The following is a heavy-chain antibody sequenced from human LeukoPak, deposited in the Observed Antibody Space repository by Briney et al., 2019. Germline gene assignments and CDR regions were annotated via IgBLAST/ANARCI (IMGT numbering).Heavy chain of an antibody. CDR2: ISYDGSNE. CDR1: GFTFSSYG. Sequence: GGSLRLSCAASGFTFSSYGMHWVRQAPGKGLEWVAVISYDGSNEYYADSVKGRFTISRDNSKNTLYLQMNSLRAEDTAVYYCAKDKGPIAAAHYYYGMDVWGKGTTVTVSS. CDR3: AKDKGPIAAAHYYYGMDV. J-gene: IGHJ6*04. V-gene: IGHV3-30*18. D-gene: IGHD6-13*01.